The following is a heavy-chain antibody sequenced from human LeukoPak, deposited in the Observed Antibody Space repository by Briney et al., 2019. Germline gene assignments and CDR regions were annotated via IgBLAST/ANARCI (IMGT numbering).Heavy chain of an antibody. J-gene: IGHJ4*02. CDR2: IIPILGIA. Sequence: ASVKVSCKASGGTFSSYAISWVRQAPGQGLEWMGRIIPILGIANYAQKFQGRVTITADKSTSTAYMELSSLRSEDTAVYYCARDSQYCSGGSCYSDYWGQGTLVTVSS. CDR3: ARDSQYCSGGSCYSDY. CDR1: GGTFSSYA. D-gene: IGHD2-15*01. V-gene: IGHV1-69*04.